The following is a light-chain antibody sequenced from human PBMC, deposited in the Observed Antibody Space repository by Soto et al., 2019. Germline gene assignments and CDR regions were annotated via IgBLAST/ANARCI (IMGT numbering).Light chain of an antibody. CDR1: QSISSW. V-gene: IGKV1-5*01. CDR3: QQYNSYSLT. Sequence: DIQMTQSPSTLSASVGARVTITGRARQSISSWLAWYQQKPGKAPKLLIYDASSLESGVPSRFSGSVSGTEFTLTISSLQPDDFATYYCQQYNSYSLTFGGGTKVDIK. CDR2: DAS. J-gene: IGKJ4*01.